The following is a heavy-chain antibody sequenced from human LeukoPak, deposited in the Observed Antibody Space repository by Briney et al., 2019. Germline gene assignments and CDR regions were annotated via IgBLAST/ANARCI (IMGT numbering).Heavy chain of an antibody. CDR3: ARDLNTARFDY. D-gene: IGHD5-18*01. J-gene: IGHJ4*02. CDR2: IYGGGSP. V-gene: IGHV3-66*01. Sequence: GGSLRLSCAASGFTVSSNYMNWVRQARGKGLEWVSAIYGGGSPYYADSVKGKFTISRDNSKNTLYLQMNSLRAEDTAVYYCARDLNTARFDYWGQGTLVTVSS. CDR1: GFTVSSNY.